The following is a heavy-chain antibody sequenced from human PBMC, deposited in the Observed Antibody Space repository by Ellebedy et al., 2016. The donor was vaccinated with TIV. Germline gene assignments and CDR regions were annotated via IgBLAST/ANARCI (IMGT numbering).Heavy chain of an antibody. Sequence: MPSETLSLTCTVSGVSITTNYWSWIRQTPGKGLEWIGYIYYGGGTNYNPSLKSRVTLSLDTSKNHFSLKLTSVTAADTAVYYCARPYGSGWLGRSAFDIWGQGTMVTVSS. CDR3: ARPYGSGWLGRSAFDI. D-gene: IGHD6-19*01. J-gene: IGHJ3*02. V-gene: IGHV4-59*12. CDR1: GVSITTNY. CDR2: IYYGGGT.